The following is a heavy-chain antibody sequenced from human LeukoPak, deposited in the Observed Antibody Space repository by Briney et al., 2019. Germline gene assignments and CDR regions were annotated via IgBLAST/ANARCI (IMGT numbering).Heavy chain of an antibody. CDR3: ARDVGGSLDY. D-gene: IGHD1-26*01. CDR1: GFTFSTYW. CDR2: IKEDESAK. V-gene: IGHV3-7*01. Sequence: GGSLRLSCAASGFTFSTYWMGWVRQALGKGLEWVANIKEDESAKHQADSVKGRFTISRDNAQHSVYLQMSSLRGEDTAVYYCARDVGGSLDYWGQGTLVTVSS. J-gene: IGHJ4*02.